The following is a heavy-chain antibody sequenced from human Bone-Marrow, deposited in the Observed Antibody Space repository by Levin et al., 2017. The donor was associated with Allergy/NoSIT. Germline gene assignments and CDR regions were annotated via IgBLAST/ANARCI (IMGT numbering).Heavy chain of an antibody. CDR3: ARGEGGGSCSGKCYDYGMDV. CDR2: ISSSSGYI. V-gene: IGHV3-21*01. Sequence: GGSLRLSCAASGFTFSSYSMNWVRQAPGKGLEWVSSISSSSGYIYYADSVKGRFTISRDNAKNSLYLQMNSLRAEDTAVYYCARGEGGGSCSGKCYDYGMDVWGQGTTVTVSS. CDR1: GFTFSSYS. J-gene: IGHJ6*02. D-gene: IGHD2-15*01.